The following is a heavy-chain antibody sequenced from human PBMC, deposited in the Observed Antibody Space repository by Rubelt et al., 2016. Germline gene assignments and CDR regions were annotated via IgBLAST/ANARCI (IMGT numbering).Heavy chain of an antibody. J-gene: IGHJ4*02. CDR3: ASRGRYYGSGSYPPRTGIVDY. CDR1: GGSFSGYY. V-gene: IGHV4-34*01. Sequence: VQLQQWGAGLLKPSETLSLTCAVYGGSFSGYYWSWIRQPPGKGLEWIGEINHSGSTNYNPSLKSRVTISVDTSKNQFSLKLSSVTAADTAVYYCASRGRYYGSGSYPPRTGIVDYWGQGTLVTVSS. D-gene: IGHD3-10*01. CDR2: INHSGST.